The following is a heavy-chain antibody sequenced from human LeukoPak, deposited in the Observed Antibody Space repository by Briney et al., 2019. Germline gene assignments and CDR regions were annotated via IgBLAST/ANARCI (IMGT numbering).Heavy chain of an antibody. V-gene: IGHV1-18*01. CDR1: GYTFTSYG. CDR2: ISAYSGNT. J-gene: IGHJ4*02. Sequence: ASVKVSCKASGYTFTSYGISWVRQAPGQGLEWMGWISAYSGNTNYAQKLQGRVTMTTVTSTSTAYMELRSLRSDDTAVYYCARDSFVQLERPADYWGQGTLVTVSS. CDR3: ARDSFVQLERPADY. D-gene: IGHD1-1*01.